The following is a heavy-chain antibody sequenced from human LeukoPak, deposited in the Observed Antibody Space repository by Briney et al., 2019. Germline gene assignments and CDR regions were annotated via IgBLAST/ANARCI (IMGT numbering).Heavy chain of an antibody. Sequence: ASVKVSCKASGYTFTGYYMHWVRQAPGQGLEWMGWINPNSGGTNYAQKFQGRVTMTRDTSISTAYMELSRLRSDDTAVYYCARDLITFGGVRDAFDIWGQGTMVTVSS. CDR2: INPNSGGT. CDR3: ARDLITFGGVRDAFDI. J-gene: IGHJ3*02. CDR1: GYTFTGYY. V-gene: IGHV1-2*02. D-gene: IGHD3-16*01.